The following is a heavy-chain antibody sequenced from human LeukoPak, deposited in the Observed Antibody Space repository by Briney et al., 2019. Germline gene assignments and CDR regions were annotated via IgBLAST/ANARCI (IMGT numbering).Heavy chain of an antibody. CDR3: AKGGEVSSWYKRLKLYFDS. CDR2: ISYDGSNK. Sequence: GGSLRLSCAASGFTFSSYAMHWVRQAPGKGLEWVAVISYDGSNKYYADSVKGRFTISRDDSKNTLYLQMNSLRAEDTAVYYCAKGGEVSSWYKRLKLYFDSWSRGSLVTVSS. J-gene: IGHJ4*02. D-gene: IGHD6-13*01. CDR1: GFTFSSYA. V-gene: IGHV3-30*04.